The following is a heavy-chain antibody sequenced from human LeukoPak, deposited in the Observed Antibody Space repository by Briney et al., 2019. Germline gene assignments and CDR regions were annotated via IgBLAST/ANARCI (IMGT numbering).Heavy chain of an antibody. J-gene: IGHJ6*02. Sequence: ASETLSLTCAVSGGSIKSNNWWSWVRQPPGKGLEWIGEIYHSGSTNYNPSLESRVTVSVDKSKNQFSLDLSSVTAADTAVYYCAKDLGGTYILTGYYFFTEPEPYYYGMDVWGQGTTVTVSS. CDR2: IYHSGST. CDR1: GGSIKSNNW. V-gene: IGHV4-4*02. D-gene: IGHD3-9*01. CDR3: AKDLGGTYILTGYYFFTEPEPYYYGMDV.